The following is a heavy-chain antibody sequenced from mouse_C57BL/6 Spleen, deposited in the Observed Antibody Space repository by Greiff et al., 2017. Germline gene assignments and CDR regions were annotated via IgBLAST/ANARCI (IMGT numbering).Heavy chain of an antibody. J-gene: IGHJ1*03. D-gene: IGHD2-4*01. CDR1: GYSITSGYY. CDR2: ISYDGSN. V-gene: IGHV3-6*01. CDR3: ARDYDYDDFDV. Sequence: EVKLMESGPGLVKPSQSLSLTCSVTGYSITSGYYWNWIRQFPGNKLEWMGYISYDGSNNYNPSLKNRISITRDTSKNQFFLKLNSVTTEDTATYYCARDYDYDDFDVWGTGTTVTVSS.